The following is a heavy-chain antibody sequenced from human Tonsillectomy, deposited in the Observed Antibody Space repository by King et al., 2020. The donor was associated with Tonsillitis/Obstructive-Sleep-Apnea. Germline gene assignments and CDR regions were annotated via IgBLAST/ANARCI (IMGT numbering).Heavy chain of an antibody. CDR3: TRVVVVPAAVDNWFDP. CDR1: GYTFTNYA. D-gene: IGHD2-2*01. Sequence: VQLVESGSELKKPGASVKVSCKASGYTFTNYAMNWVRQAPGQGLEWMGWSNTNTGNSTYAQGFPGRVVLSLDTSVSTAYLQISSLKAEDTAVYYCTRVVVVPAAVDNWFDPGAREPWSPSPQ. V-gene: IGHV7-4-1*02. CDR2: SNTNTGNS. J-gene: IGHJ5*02.